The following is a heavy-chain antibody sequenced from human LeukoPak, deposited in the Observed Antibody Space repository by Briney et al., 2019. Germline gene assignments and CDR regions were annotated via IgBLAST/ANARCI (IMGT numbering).Heavy chain of an antibody. CDR3: AKGGDDMVDSSSWYEIAYYYYGMDV. D-gene: IGHD6-13*01. CDR1: GFTFSSYA. Sequence: GGSLRLSCAASGFTFSSYAMSWVRRAPGKGLEWVSAISGSGGSTYYADSVKGRFTISRDNSKNTLYLQMNSLRAEDTAVYYCAKGGDDMVDSSSWYEIAYYYYGMDVWGQGTTVTVSS. V-gene: IGHV3-23*01. CDR2: ISGSGGST. J-gene: IGHJ6*02.